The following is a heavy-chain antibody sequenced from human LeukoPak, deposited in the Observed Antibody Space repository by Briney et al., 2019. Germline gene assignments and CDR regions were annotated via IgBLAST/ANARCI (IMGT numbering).Heavy chain of an antibody. Sequence: GGSLRLSCAASGFTFSSYWMHWVRQTPGKGLVWVSRINGDGSSTSYADSVKGRFTLSRDNAKNKLYLQMNSLGAEDTAVYYCAVGTKPLSYHFFDYWGQGALVTVSS. CDR2: INGDGSST. CDR1: GFTFSSYW. V-gene: IGHV3-74*01. CDR3: AVGTKPLSYHFFDY. D-gene: IGHD1-7*01. J-gene: IGHJ4*02.